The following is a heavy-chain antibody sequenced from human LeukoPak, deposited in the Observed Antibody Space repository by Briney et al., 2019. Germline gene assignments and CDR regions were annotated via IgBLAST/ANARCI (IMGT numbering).Heavy chain of an antibody. J-gene: IGHJ4*02. CDR2: ISSSSSYI. Sequence: GGSLRLSCAASGFTFSSYSMNWVRQAPGKGLEWVSSISSSSSYIYYADSVKGRFTISRDNAKNSLYLQMNSLRAEDTAVYYCAKCSSTSCYVLDYWGQGTLVTVSS. CDR1: GFTFSSYS. D-gene: IGHD2-2*01. CDR3: AKCSSTSCYVLDY. V-gene: IGHV3-21*04.